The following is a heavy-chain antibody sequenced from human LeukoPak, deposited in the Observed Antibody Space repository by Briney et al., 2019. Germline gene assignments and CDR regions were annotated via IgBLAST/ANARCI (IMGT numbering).Heavy chain of an antibody. CDR3: ARGPPRSSSWYPYYYYYGMDV. CDR2: INHSGST. CDR1: GGSFSGYY. J-gene: IGHJ6*02. D-gene: IGHD6-13*01. V-gene: IGHV4-34*01. Sequence: PSETLPLTCAVYGGSFSGYYWSWIRQPPGKGLEWIGEINHSGSTNYNPSLKSRVTISVDTSKNQFSLKLSSVTAADTAVYYCARGPPRSSSWYPYYYYYGMDVWGQGTTVTVSS.